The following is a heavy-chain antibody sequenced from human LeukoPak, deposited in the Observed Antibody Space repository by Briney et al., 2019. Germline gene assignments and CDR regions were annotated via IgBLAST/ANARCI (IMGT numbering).Heavy chain of an antibody. V-gene: IGHV3-30*04. Sequence: GGSLRLSCAASGFNFSNYAMHWVRQAPGKGLEWVAVISYEGNNKYYADSVKGRFTISRDNSKNKQYLQMNSLRAEDTAVYYCAKGGYYDSSAEFDYWGQGTLVTVSS. CDR1: GFNFSNYA. D-gene: IGHD3-22*01. J-gene: IGHJ4*02. CDR2: ISYEGNNK. CDR3: AKGGYYDSSAEFDY.